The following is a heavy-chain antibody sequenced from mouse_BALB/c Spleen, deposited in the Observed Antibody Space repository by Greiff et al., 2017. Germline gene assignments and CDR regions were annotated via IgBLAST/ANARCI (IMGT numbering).Heavy chain of an antibody. V-gene: IGHV3-2*02. D-gene: IGHD4-1*01. CDR2: ISYSGST. CDR3: AKTAPYYYAMDY. CDR1: GYSITSDYA. J-gene: IGHJ4*01. Sequence: EVKLLESGPGLVKPSQSLSLTCTVTGYSITSDYAWNWIRQFPGNKLEWMGYISYSGSTSYNPSLKSRISITRDTSKNQFFLQLNSVTTEDTATYYCAKTAPYYYAMDYWGQGTSVTVSS.